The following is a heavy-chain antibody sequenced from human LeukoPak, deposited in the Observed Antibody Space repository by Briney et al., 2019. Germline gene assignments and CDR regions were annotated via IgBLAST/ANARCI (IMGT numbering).Heavy chain of an antibody. CDR2: MNPNSGTT. D-gene: IGHD2-21*01. CDR3: ARDSSEFRSLIPH. Sequence: ASVKVSCKASGYTFTSYDINWVRQATGQGLEWMGWMNPNSGTTGYAQKFQGRVTMTRNTSISTAYMELSSLRSEDTAVYYCARDSSEFRSLIPHWGQGTLVTVSS. J-gene: IGHJ1*01. V-gene: IGHV1-8*01. CDR1: GYTFTSYD.